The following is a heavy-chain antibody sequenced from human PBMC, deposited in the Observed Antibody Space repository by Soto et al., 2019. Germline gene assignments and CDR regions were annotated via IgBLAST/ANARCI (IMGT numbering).Heavy chain of an antibody. J-gene: IGHJ5*02. CDR1: GFSLSTRGVG. CDR2: IYWDDDK. Sequence: GSGPTLVNPTQTLTLTCTFSGFSLSTRGVGVGWIRQPPGKALEWLALIYWDDDKRYSPSLKSRLTITKDTSKNQVVLTMTNMDPVDIATYYCAHTSRITGTSRWFDPWGQGTLVTVSS. CDR3: AHTSRITGTSRWFDP. D-gene: IGHD1-7*01. V-gene: IGHV2-5*02.